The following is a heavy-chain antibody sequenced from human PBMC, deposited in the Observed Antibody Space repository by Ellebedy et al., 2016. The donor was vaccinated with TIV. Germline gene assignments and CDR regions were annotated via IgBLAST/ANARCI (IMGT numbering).Heavy chain of an antibody. CDR3: ARDRVRYYYDSSGHDAFDI. D-gene: IGHD3-22*01. CDR2: ISYDGSNK. V-gene: IGHV3-30-3*01. Sequence: GGSLRLXXAASGFTFSSYAMHWVHQAPGKGLEWVAVISYDGSNKYYADSVKGRFTISRDNSKNTLYLQMNSLRAEDTAVYYCARDRVRYYYDSSGHDAFDIWGQGTMVTVSS. J-gene: IGHJ3*02. CDR1: GFTFSSYA.